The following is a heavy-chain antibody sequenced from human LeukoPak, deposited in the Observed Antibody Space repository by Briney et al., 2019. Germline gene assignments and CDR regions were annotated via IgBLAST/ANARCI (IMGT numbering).Heavy chain of an antibody. CDR2: IYYSGST. D-gene: IGHD5-24*01. CDR1: GGAISSYY. Sequence: PSETLSVTCTVSGGAISSYYWSWIRQPPGKGLEWIGYIYYSGSTNYNPSLKSRVTISVDTSKNQFSLKLSSVTAADTAVYYCARRRDGYEALDYWGQGTLVTVSS. J-gene: IGHJ4*02. V-gene: IGHV4-59*01. CDR3: ARRRDGYEALDY.